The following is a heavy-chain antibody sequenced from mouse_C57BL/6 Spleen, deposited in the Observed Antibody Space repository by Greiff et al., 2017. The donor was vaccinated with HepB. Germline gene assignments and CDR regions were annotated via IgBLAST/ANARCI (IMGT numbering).Heavy chain of an antibody. CDR1: GFTFSSYA. V-gene: IGHV5-4*01. Sequence: EVQVVESGGGLVKPGGSLKLSCAASGFTFSSYAMSWVRQTPEKRLEWVATISDGGSYTYYPENVKGRFTISRDNAKNNLYLQMSHLKSEDTAMYYCARDFYYGSSHYFDYWGQGTTLTVSS. D-gene: IGHD1-1*01. CDR2: ISDGGSYT. J-gene: IGHJ2*01. CDR3: ARDFYYGSSHYFDY.